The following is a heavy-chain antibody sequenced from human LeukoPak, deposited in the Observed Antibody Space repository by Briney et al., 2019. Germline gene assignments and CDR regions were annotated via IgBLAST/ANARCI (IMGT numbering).Heavy chain of an antibody. CDR1: GFTFRSYW. J-gene: IGHJ3*02. CDR3: ARGWGDCTTVSCYTGGDVFDM. D-gene: IGHD2-2*02. Sequence: PGGSLRLSCVASGFTFRSYWMSRVRQAPGKGLEWVANIKQEGSEKYYVDSVKGRFTISRDNTKNSLFLQMNSLRAEDTAVYYCARGWGDCTTVSCYTGGDVFDMWGQGTMVTVSS. V-gene: IGHV3-7*01. CDR2: IKQEGSEK.